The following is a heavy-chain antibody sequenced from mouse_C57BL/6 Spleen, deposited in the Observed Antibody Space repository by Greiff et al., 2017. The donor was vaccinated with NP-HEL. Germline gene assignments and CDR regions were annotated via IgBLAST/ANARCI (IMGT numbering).Heavy chain of an antibody. V-gene: IGHV1-52*01. CDR1: GYTFTSYW. CDR2: IDPSDSET. J-gene: IGHJ4*01. CDR3: AREGNRRAMDY. Sequence: VQLQQPGAELVRPGSSVKLSCKASGYTFTSYWMHWVKQRPIQGLEWIGNIDPSDSETHYNQKFKDKATLTVDKSSSTAYMQLSSLTSEDSAVYYCAREGNRRAMDYWGQGTSVTVSS.